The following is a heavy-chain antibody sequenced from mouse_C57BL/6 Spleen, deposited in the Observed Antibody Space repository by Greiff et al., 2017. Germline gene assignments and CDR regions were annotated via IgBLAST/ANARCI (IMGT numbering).Heavy chain of an antibody. J-gene: IGHJ4*01. D-gene: IGHD4-1*01. CDR1: GYSITSGYY. V-gene: IGHV3-6*01. Sequence: EVQLQESGPGLVKPSQSLSLTCSVTGYSITSGYYWNWIRQFPGNKLEWMGYISYDGSNNYNPSLKNRISLTRAPSKNQFFLKLNSVTTEDTATYYCARGLGRGYYAMDYWGQGTSVTVSS. CDR3: ARGLGRGYYAMDY. CDR2: ISYDGSN.